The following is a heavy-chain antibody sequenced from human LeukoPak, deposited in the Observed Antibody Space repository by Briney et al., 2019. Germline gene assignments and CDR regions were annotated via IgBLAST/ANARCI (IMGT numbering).Heavy chain of an antibody. CDR2: IYHSGSP. CDR3: ARVNINNWHSCDY. V-gene: IGHV4-4*02. D-gene: IGHD1-1*01. Sequence: SGTLSLTCAVSGGSISSNNWWGWVRQPPGKGLEWIGEIYHSGSPTYNPSLKSRVTISVDKSRNHFSLNLSSVTAADTAVYYCARVNINNWHSCDYWGQGTLVTVSS. CDR1: GGSISSNNW. J-gene: IGHJ4*02.